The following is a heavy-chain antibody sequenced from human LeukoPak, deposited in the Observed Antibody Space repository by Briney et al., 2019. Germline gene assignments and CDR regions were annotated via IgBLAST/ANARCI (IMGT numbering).Heavy chain of an antibody. D-gene: IGHD4-23*01. CDR1: GFTFSSYL. J-gene: IGHJ3*02. CDR2: IGTDGSRT. Sequence: GGSLRLSCAASGFTFSSYLVHWVRQVPGKGLVWVSRIGTDGSRTTYADYVQGRFTISRDNAKNTLYLQMNSLRAEDTAVYYCARDKYGDNSNAFDNWGQGTLVTVSS. CDR3: ARDKYGDNSNAFDN. V-gene: IGHV3-74*01.